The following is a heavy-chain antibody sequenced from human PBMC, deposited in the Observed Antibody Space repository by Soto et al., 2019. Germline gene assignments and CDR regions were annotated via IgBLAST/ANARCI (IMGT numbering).Heavy chain of an antibody. D-gene: IGHD3-10*01. CDR3: AKDSGGWYFDY. Sequence: QVQLVESGGGVVQPGRSLRLSCAASGFTFSSYGMHWVRQAPGKGLEWVAVISYDGSNKYYADSVKGRFTISRDNSKNTLYLQMNSLRAEDTAVYYCAKDSGGWYFDYWGQGTLVTVSS. J-gene: IGHJ4*02. CDR2: ISYDGSNK. CDR1: GFTFSSYG. V-gene: IGHV3-30*18.